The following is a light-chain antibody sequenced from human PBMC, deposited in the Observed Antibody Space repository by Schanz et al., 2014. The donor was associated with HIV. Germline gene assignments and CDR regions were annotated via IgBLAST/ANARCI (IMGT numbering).Light chain of an antibody. Sequence: QSVLTQPASVSGSPGQSITISCTGTSSDIGNYNLVSWFQHHPGEAPKIMIFEVSKRPSGVPDRFSGSKSGNTASLTISGLQHEDEADYYCNSYSHSNTYVFGSGTKLTVL. CDR1: SSDIGNYNL. CDR2: EVS. V-gene: IGLV2-14*02. J-gene: IGLJ1*01. CDR3: NSYSHSNTYV.